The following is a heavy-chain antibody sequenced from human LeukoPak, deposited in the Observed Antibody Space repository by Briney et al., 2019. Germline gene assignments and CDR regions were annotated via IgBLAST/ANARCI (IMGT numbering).Heavy chain of an antibody. Sequence: PGGSLRLSCAASGFTFSTYEMNWVRQAPGKGLEWLAYISTRATTIYYADSVKGRFTISRDNAKNSLYLQMNSLRAEDTAVYYCAREAEQWLVHYFDYWGQGTLVTVSS. CDR3: AREAEQWLVHYFDY. D-gene: IGHD6-19*01. CDR2: ISTRATTI. CDR1: GFTFSTYE. J-gene: IGHJ4*02. V-gene: IGHV3-48*03.